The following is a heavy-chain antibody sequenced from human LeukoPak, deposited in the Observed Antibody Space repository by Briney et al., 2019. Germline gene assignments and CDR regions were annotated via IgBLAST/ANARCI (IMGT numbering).Heavy chain of an antibody. D-gene: IGHD3-22*01. J-gene: IGHJ4*02. Sequence: PSETLSLTCTVSGDSISSYYWSWIRQPPGKGLEWIGYIYYSGSTNYNSSLKSRVTISVDTSKNQFSLKLSSVTAADTAVYYCAGFTRDYDSSGYHYVGFAYWGQGTLVTVSS. V-gene: IGHV4-59*01. CDR3: AGFTRDYDSSGYHYVGFAY. CDR2: IYYSGST. CDR1: GDSISSYY.